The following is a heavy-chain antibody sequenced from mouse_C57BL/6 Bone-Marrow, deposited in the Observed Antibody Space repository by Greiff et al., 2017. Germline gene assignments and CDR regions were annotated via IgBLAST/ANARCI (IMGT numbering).Heavy chain of an antibody. V-gene: IGHV1-59*01. J-gene: IGHJ2*01. CDR3: AMDITTVVAPFDY. D-gene: IGHD1-1*01. Sequence: QVQLQQPGAELVRPGTSVKLSCKASGYTFTSYWMHWVKQRPGQGLEWIGVIDPSDSYTNYNQKFKGKATLTVDTSSSTAYMQLSSLTSEDSAVYYCAMDITTVVAPFDYWGQGTTLTVSS. CDR1: GYTFTSYW. CDR2: IDPSDSYT.